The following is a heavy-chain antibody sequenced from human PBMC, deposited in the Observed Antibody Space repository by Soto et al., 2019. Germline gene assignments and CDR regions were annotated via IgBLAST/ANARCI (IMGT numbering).Heavy chain of an antibody. Sequence: SETLSLTCSVSGGSISSSSSYWGWIRQPPGKGLEWIGDIYETGSTYYNPSLKSRVTIYVDTSMEQFSLRLNSVTAADTATYYCVSLTSWRWAASHGRMNRLVHWGPGSLAAV. D-gene: IGHD3-10*01. CDR2: IYETGST. J-gene: IGHJ4*02. CDR1: GGSISSSSSY. V-gene: IGHV4-39*01. CDR3: VSLTSWRWAASHGRMNRLVH.